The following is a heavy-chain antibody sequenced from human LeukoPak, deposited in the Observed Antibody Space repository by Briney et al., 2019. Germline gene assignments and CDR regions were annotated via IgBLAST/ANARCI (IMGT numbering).Heavy chain of an antibody. CDR3: ARDLGQYYDTSDNWFDP. D-gene: IGHD3-22*01. CDR2: IYSGGGT. CDR1: GFTVSSNY. J-gene: IGHJ5*02. V-gene: IGHV3-66*01. Sequence: GGSLRLSCAASGFTVSSNYMTWVRQAPGKGLEWVSVIYSGGGTYYADSVKGRFTISRDNSKNTLYLQMNSLRAEDTAVYYCARDLGQYYDTSDNWFDPWGQGTLVTVSS.